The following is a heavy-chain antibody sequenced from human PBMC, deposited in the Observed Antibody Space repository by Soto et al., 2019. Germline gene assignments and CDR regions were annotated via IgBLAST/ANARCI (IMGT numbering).Heavy chain of an antibody. CDR2: IYYSGST. J-gene: IGHJ4*02. V-gene: IGHV4-31*03. D-gene: IGHD3-10*01. Sequence: PSETLSLTCTVSGDSISSGGYYWNWIRQHPGKGLEWIGYIYYSGSTDYKSSLKGRITISLDTSKNQFSLKLSSVTAADTAVYYYARAGGYVDSYPSGFNYWGQGALVTVSS. CDR3: ARAGGYVDSYPSGFNY. CDR1: GDSISSGGYY.